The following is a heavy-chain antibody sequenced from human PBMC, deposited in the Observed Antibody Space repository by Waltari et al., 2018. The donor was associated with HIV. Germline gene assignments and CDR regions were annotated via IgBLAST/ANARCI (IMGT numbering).Heavy chain of an antibody. Sequence: QVHLVQSGAEMKKPGASVKVSCKASGYTFISYGIRWVRQAPGHGREWMGWISTYNANTNYARSLQGRVTMTTDTATTTAYMELRSLTSDDTAVYYCARDGLRYSGTFYSDYWGQGTLVTVSS. CDR2: ISTYNANT. J-gene: IGHJ4*02. V-gene: IGHV1-18*01. D-gene: IGHD1-26*01. CDR1: GYTFISYG. CDR3: ARDGLRYSGTFYSDY.